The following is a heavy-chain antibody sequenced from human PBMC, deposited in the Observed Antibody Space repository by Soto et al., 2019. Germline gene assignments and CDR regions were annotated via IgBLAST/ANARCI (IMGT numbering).Heavy chain of an antibody. Sequence: ASVKVSCKASGGTFSSYAISWVRQAPGQGLEWMGGIIPIFGTANYAQKFQGRVTITADKSTSTAYMELSSLRSEDTAVYYCASPRRGFWSGYYSKYYFDYWGQGTLVTVSS. CDR2: IIPIFGTA. D-gene: IGHD3-3*01. V-gene: IGHV1-69*06. J-gene: IGHJ4*02. CDR3: ASPRRGFWSGYYSKYYFDY. CDR1: GGTFSSYA.